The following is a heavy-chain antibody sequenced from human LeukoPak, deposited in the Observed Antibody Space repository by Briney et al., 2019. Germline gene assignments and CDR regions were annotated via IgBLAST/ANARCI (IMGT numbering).Heavy chain of an antibody. Sequence: GGSLRLSCAASGFTFSRSPMTWVRQAPGKGLEWVSTISSSGGSTYYADSVKGRFTISRDNSKNTLYLQMNSLRAEDTAVYYCAKHTSGYYGDYWGQGVLVTVSS. V-gene: IGHV3-23*01. CDR2: ISSSGGST. CDR3: AKHTSGYYGDY. CDR1: GFTFSRSP. J-gene: IGHJ4*02. D-gene: IGHD3-22*01.